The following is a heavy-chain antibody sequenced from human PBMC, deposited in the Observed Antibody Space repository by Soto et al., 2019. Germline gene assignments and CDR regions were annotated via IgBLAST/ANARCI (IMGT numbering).Heavy chain of an antibody. D-gene: IGHD3-16*01. CDR2: IYHSGST. CDR1: GGSISSGGYS. CDR3: ARALWNWFDP. V-gene: IGHV4-30-2*01. Sequence: PSETLSLTCAVSGGSISSGGYSWSWIRHPPGKGLEWIGYIYHSGSTYYNPSLKSRVTISVDRSKNQFSLKLSSVTAADTAVYYCARALWNWFDPWGQGTLVTVSS. J-gene: IGHJ5*02.